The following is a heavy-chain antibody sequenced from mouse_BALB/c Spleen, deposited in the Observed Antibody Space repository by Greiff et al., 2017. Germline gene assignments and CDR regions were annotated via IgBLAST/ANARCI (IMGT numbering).Heavy chain of an antibody. J-gene: IGHJ1*01. Sequence: QVQLQQSGAELVKPGASVKLSCKTSGFTLSSSYISWLKQKPGQSLEWLAWIYAGTGGTSYTQKLTGKAQLTVDTSSSTAYWQFSSLTTETSAIYYCARHVGSYGSSLYWYFDVWGAGTTVTVSS. CDR3: ARHVGSYGSSLYWYFDV. CDR2: IYAGTGGT. V-gene: IGHV1-66*01. D-gene: IGHD1-1*01. CDR1: GFTLSSSY.